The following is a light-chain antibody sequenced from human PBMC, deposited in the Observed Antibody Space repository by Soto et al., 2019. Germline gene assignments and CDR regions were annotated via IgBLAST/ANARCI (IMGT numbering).Light chain of an antibody. CDR2: EVS. J-gene: IGLJ2*01. V-gene: IGLV2-14*01. CDR1: SSDVGGYNY. Sequence: QSVLTQPASVSGSPGQSITISCTGTSSDVGGYNYVSWYQQHPGKAPKVMIYEVSNRPSGVSNRFSGSKSGNTASLTISGLQAEDEADYYCSSYTSISTVILGGVTKLTVL. CDR3: SSYTSISTVI.